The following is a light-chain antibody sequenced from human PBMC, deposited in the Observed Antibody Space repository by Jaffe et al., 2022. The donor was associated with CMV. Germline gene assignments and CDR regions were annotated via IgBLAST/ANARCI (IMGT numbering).Light chain of an antibody. J-gene: IGLJ3*02. V-gene: IGLV3-1*01. CDR3: QAWDNGGV. Sequence: SYELTQPPSVSVSPGQTASIACSGNNLGSKYACWYQQRPGQSPLLVIYQDNKRPSGIPERFSGSNSGNTAILTISGTQTLDEADYYCQAWDNGGVFGGGTKLTVL. CDR1: NLGSKY. CDR2: QDN.